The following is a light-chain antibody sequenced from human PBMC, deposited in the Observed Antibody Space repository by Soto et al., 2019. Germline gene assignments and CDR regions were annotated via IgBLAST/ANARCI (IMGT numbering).Light chain of an antibody. V-gene: IGLV1-44*01. J-gene: IGLJ1*01. CDR2: TLN. Sequence: QSVLTQPPSASGTPGQRVTISCSGSSSNIGSNPVNWYQQLPGTAPKLLIYTLNQRPSGVPDRFSGSKSGTSASLAISGLQSEDEADYYCAAWDDILNGYVFGTGTKLTVL. CDR3: AAWDDILNGYV. CDR1: SSNIGSNP.